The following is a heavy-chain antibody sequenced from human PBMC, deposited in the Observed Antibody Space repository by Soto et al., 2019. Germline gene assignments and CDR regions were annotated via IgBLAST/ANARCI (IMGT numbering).Heavy chain of an antibody. CDR3: TRERSDYVHY. J-gene: IGHJ4*02. V-gene: IGHV1-18*01. D-gene: IGHD3-3*01. Sequence: ASVKVSCKASGYTFTNFGISWVRQAPGQGLEWMGWISAYNGNTNYAQNFQGRVTMTTDTSTSTAYMELRSLKTEDTAVYYCTRERSDYVHYWGQGTLVTVSS. CDR2: ISAYNGNT. CDR1: GYTFTNFG.